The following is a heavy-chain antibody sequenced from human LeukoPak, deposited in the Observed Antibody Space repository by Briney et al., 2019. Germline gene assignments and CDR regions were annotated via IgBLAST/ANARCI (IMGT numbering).Heavy chain of an antibody. CDR3: AAIAAAFP. V-gene: IGHV3-48*04. D-gene: IGHD6-13*01. J-gene: IGHJ5*02. CDR2: ISSSSSTI. Sequence: GGSLRLSCAASGFTFSSYSMNWVRQAPGKGLEWVSYISSSSSTIYYADSVKGRFTISRDNAKNSLYLQINSLRVEDTAVYYCAAIAAAFPWGQGTLVTVSS. CDR1: GFTFSSYS.